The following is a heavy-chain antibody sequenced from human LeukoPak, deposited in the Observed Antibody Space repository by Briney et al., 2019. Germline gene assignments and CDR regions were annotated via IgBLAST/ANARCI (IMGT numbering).Heavy chain of an antibody. CDR3: TRVLYSSAWYGDHY. CDR1: GFTFSDSG. V-gene: IGHV3-48*01. D-gene: IGHD6-19*01. Sequence: GGSLRLSCAASGFTFSDSGMHWVRQAPGKGLEWLSYISSSSTTIYYADSVQGRFTISRDNAKNSLYLQMNSLRAEDTAVYYCTRVLYSSAWYGDHYWGQGALVTVSS. CDR2: ISSSSTTI. J-gene: IGHJ4*02.